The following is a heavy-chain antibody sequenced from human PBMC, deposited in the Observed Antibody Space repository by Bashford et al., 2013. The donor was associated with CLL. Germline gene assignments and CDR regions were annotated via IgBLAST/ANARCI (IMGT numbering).Heavy chain of an antibody. CDR3: ARLTVPLGHYYFES. CDR2: IYTSGYT. D-gene: IGHD3-16*01. CDR1: GGSISTYY. J-gene: IGHJ4*02. V-gene: IGHV4-4*07. Sequence: SETLSLTCSVSGGSISTYYWSWIRQPAGKGLEWIGRIYTSGYTQYNPSLKSRVTISMDTSKNHFSLRLASVTAADTAIYYCARLTVPLGHYYFESWGQGTLVTVSS.